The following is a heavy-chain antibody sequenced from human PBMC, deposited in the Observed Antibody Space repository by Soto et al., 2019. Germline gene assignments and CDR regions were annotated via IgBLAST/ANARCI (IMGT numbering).Heavy chain of an antibody. J-gene: IGHJ5*02. CDR1: GYTFTSYE. V-gene: IGHV1-8*01. CDR3: ARSGVGDTNCFDP. Sequence: ASVKVSCKASGYTFTSYEINWVRQATGQGLEWMGWMNPNNGNTGYAQKFQGRVTMTRNTSMSTAYLELSSLRSDDTAVYYCARSGVGDTNCFDPCGQRTLVIVSS. D-gene: IGHD1-26*01. CDR2: MNPNNGNT.